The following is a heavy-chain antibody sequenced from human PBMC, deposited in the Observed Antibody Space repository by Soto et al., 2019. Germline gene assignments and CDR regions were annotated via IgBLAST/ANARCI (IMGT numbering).Heavy chain of an antibody. CDR2: INHSGRT. CDR3: ARGLSVAYSSSPGYYYMAV. Sequence: QVQLQQWGAGLFKRSETRSLTCAVYAGSFRGYYWSWIRQPPGTGPQWIGEINHSGRTNYNPPLKSRVTSSVVTSKNQFSLKLSSVTAADTAVYYCARGLSVAYSSSPGYYYMAVWGKGSTVTVSS. CDR1: AGSFRGYY. V-gene: IGHV4-34*01. J-gene: IGHJ6*03. D-gene: IGHD6-13*01.